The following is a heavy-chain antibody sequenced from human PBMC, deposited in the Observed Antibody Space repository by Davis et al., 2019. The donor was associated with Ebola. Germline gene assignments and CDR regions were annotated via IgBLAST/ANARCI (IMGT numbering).Heavy chain of an antibody. J-gene: IGHJ4*02. D-gene: IGHD5-24*01. V-gene: IGHV3-73*01. CDR1: GFTFSGSA. Sequence: GESLKISCAASGFTFSGSAMHWVRQASGKGLEWVGRIRSKANSYATAYAASVKGRFTISRDDSKNTAYLQMNSLKTEDTAVYYCTRASEGSSREVWGQGTLVTVSS. CDR3: TRASEGSSREV. CDR2: IRSKANSYAT.